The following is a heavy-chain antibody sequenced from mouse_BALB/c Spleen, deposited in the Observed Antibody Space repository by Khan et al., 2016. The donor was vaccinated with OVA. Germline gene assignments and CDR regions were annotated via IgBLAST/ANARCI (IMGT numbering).Heavy chain of an antibody. Sequence: QVQLKESGADLARPGASVKLSCTASGYTFTTYTIHWIKLRPDQGLEWIGYINLNNGYTNYNQKFKDKATFTADKSSTTLYLQLSSSTSYDDAVYNCVRNVAYYWNGGGFAYWGQGTLVTVSA. V-gene: IGHV1-4*01. J-gene: IGHJ3*01. CDR1: GYTFTTYT. CDR2: INLNNGYT. CDR3: VRNVAYYWNGGGFAY. D-gene: IGHD1-1*01.